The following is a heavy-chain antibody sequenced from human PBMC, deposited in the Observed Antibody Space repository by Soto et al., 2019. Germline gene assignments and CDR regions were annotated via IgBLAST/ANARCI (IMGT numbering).Heavy chain of an antibody. V-gene: IGHV4-39*01. CDR3: AKTVVVTAIYPWNGFDI. CDR2: VYYGGSS. D-gene: IGHD2-21*02. J-gene: IGHJ3*02. CDR1: GGSISSSSYY. Sequence: QLQLQESGPGLVKPSETLSLTCTVSGGSISSSSYYWGWVRQPPGKGLEWIGTVYYGGSSYYNPSLQSRVTISVDTSKNQFSLNLRSVTAADTAVYYCAKTVVVTAIYPWNGFDIWGQGTMVTVSS.